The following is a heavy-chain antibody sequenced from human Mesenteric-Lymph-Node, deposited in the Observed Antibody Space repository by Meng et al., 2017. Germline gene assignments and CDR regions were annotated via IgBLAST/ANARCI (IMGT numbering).Heavy chain of an antibody. CDR2: ISGSGGST. Sequence: LSLTCAASGFTFSSYAMSWVRQAPGKGLEWVSAISGSGGSTYYADSVKGRFTISRDNSKNTLYLQMNSLRAEDTAVYYCAREGSEWDAFDIWGQGTMVTVSS. CDR1: GFTFSSYA. V-gene: IGHV3-23*01. CDR3: AREGSEWDAFDI. D-gene: IGHD3-3*01. J-gene: IGHJ3*02.